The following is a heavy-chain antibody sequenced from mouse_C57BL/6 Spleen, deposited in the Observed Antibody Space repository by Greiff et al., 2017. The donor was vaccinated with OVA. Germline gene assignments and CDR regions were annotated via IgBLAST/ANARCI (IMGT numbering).Heavy chain of an antibody. J-gene: IGHJ4*01. CDR1: GYSITSGYY. CDR2: ISYDGSN. Sequence: EVHLVESGPGLVKPSQSLSLTCSVTGYSITSGYYWNWIRQFPGNKLEWMGYISYDGSNNYNPSLKNRISITRDTSKNQFFLKLNSVTTEDTATYYCARDHYGTPGAMDYWGQGTSVTVSS. D-gene: IGHD1-1*01. V-gene: IGHV3-6*01. CDR3: ARDHYGTPGAMDY.